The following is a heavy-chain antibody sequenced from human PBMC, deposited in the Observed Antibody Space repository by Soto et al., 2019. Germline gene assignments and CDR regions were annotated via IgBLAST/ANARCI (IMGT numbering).Heavy chain of an antibody. CDR3: AREGQGFDP. J-gene: IGHJ5*02. CDR1: GFTFSTYR. Sequence: GGSLRLSCAASGFTFSTYRMNWVRQAPGKGLEWVSYITSSSGTIYYADSVKGRFTISRDDAKNSLYLQMNSLRAEDTAIYYCAREGQGFDPWGQGTLVTVSS. V-gene: IGHV3-48*01. CDR2: ITSSSGTI.